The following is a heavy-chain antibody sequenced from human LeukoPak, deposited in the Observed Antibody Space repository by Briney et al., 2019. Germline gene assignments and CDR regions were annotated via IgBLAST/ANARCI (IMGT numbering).Heavy chain of an antibody. J-gene: IGHJ5*02. V-gene: IGHV4-4*07. Sequence: ASETLSLTCTVSGVSITNYYWAWIRQPAGKGLEWIGRMYISGSTNYNPSLKSRVTISVDTSKNQFSLKLSSVTAADTAVYYCARGYYYDSSGYFNNWFDPWGQGTLVTVSS. CDR3: ARGYYYDSSGYFNNWFDP. CDR2: MYISGST. D-gene: IGHD3-22*01. CDR1: GVSITNYY.